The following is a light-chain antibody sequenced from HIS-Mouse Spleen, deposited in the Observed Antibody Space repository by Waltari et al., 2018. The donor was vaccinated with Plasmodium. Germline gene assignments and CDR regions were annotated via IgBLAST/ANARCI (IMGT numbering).Light chain of an antibody. Sequence: SYELTQPPSVSVSPGQTARITCSGDALPKKYAYWYQQNSGQAPVLVIYEDSKRPSGIPERFSGSSSGTMATLTISGAQVEEEADYYCYSTDSSGNHRVVGGGTKLTVL. CDR2: EDS. V-gene: IGLV3-10*01. CDR3: YSTDSSGNHRV. CDR1: ALPKKY. J-gene: IGLJ3*02.